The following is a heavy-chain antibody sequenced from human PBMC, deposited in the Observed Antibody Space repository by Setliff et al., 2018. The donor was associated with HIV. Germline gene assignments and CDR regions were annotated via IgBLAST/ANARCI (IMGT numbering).Heavy chain of an antibody. V-gene: IGHV3-7*01. Sequence: GGSLRLSCAASGFTFSSYWMSWVRQAPGKGLEWVANIKQDGSEKYYVDSVKGRFTISRDNAKNSMYLQMNSLRAEDTALYYCARVYDTSGYSLSIPGYWGQGTLVTVSS. CDR1: GFTFSSYW. D-gene: IGHD3-22*01. CDR2: IKQDGSEK. CDR3: ARVYDTSGYSLSIPGY. J-gene: IGHJ4*02.